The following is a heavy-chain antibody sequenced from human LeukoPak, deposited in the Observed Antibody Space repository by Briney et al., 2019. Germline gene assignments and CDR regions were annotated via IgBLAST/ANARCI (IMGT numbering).Heavy chain of an antibody. CDR2: INPNTGGT. Sequence: ASVKVSCKASGYTFNGYYMHWVRQAPGQGLEWMGWINPNTGGTNYAQKFQGRVTLTRDTSLTTGYMELSRLTSDDTAVYYCARDFLTYFYTSGSHLDYWGQGTLVTVPS. V-gene: IGHV1-2*02. CDR1: GYTFNGYY. CDR3: ARDFLTYFYTSGSHLDY. D-gene: IGHD3-10*01. J-gene: IGHJ4*02.